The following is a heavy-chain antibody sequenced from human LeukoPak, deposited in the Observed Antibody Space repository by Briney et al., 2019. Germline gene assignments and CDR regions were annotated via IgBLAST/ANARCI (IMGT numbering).Heavy chain of an antibody. V-gene: IGHV1-18*04. CDR2: ISAYNGDT. CDR3: ARDYGPIAAAGTEYYYYGLDV. D-gene: IGHD6-13*01. CDR1: GYTFTGYY. Sequence: ASVKVSCKASGYTFTGYYMHWVRQAPGQGLEWMGWISAYNGDTNYAQKLQGRVTMTTDTSTSTAYMELRSLRSDDTAVYYCARDYGPIAAAGTEYYYYGLDVWGQGTTATVSS. J-gene: IGHJ6*02.